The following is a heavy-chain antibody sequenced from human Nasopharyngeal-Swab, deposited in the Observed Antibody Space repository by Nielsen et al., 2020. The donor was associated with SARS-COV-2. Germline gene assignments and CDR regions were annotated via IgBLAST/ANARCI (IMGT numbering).Heavy chain of an antibody. D-gene: IGHD6-13*01. J-gene: IGHJ6*03. V-gene: IGHV4-59*01. CDR1: GGSISSYY. CDR2: IYYSGST. Sequence: SETLSFICTVSGGSISSYYWSWIRQPPGKGLEWIGYIYYSGSTNYNPSLKSRVTISVDTSKNQFSLKLSSVTAADTAVYYCARCIAAAGPYYYYMDVWGKGTTVTVSS. CDR3: ARCIAAAGPYYYYMDV.